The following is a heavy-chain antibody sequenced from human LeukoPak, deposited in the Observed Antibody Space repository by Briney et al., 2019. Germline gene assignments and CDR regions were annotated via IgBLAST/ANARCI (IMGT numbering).Heavy chain of an antibody. V-gene: IGHV3-23*01. CDR3: AKVAWLGTVASYYFDS. CDR2: LRSGGDTT. Sequence: DPGGALRISCAASGFTFNNHAMSRVRQAPGKGLAWVPALRSGGDTTYYADSVKGRFTISRDNSKNMVYLQMNSLRADDAAVYYCAKVAWLGTVASYYFDSWGQGTQVTVSS. CDR1: GFTFNNHA. J-gene: IGHJ4*02. D-gene: IGHD4-23*01.